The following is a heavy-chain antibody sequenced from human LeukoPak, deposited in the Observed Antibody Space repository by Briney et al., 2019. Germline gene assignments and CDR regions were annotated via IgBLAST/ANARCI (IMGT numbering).Heavy chain of an antibody. V-gene: IGHV4-38-2*02. CDR3: ARVSGGYSYXGYMDV. CDR2: IYYSGST. D-gene: IGHD5-18*01. CDR1: GYSINSGYY. J-gene: IGHJ6*03. Sequence: NPSETLSLTCTVSGYSINSGYYWAWIRLPPGKGLEWIGSIYYSGSTYYNPSLKSRVTISVDTSKNQFSLKLSSVTAADTAVYYCARVSGGYSYXGYMDVWXXGTTVTV.